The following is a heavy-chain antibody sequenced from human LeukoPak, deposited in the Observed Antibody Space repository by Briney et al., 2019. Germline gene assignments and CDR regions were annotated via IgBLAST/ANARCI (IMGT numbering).Heavy chain of an antibody. CDR3: ARETEIAAAADY. CDR1: GFTFSSYE. Sequence: GGSLRLSCAASGFTFSSYEMNWVRQAPGKGLEWVSYISSSGSTIYYADSVKGRFTISRDNAKNSLYLQMNSLRAEDTAVCYCARETEIAAAADYWGQGTLVTVSS. CDR2: ISSSGSTI. V-gene: IGHV3-48*03. J-gene: IGHJ4*02. D-gene: IGHD6-13*01.